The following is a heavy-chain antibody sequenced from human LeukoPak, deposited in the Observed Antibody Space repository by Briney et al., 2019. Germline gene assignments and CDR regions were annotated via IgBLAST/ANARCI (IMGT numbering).Heavy chain of an antibody. D-gene: IGHD4-11*01. CDR1: GGTFCSYA. J-gene: IGHJ5*02. V-gene: IGHV1-69*04. CDR3: AREVVTTNRNWFDP. Sequence: SVKVSCKASGGTFCSYAISWVRQAAGQGLEWMGRIIPIFGIANYAQKFQGRVTITADKSTSTAYMELSSLRSEDTAVYYCAREVVTTNRNWFDPWGQGTLVTVSS. CDR2: IIPIFGIA.